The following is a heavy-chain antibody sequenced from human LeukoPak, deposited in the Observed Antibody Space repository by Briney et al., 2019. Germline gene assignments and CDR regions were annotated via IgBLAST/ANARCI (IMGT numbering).Heavy chain of an antibody. J-gene: IGHJ4*02. V-gene: IGHV4-61*01. Sequence: QASETLSLTCTVSGVSISSTSYYWTWVRQPPGKGLEWIGYIYSSGSTNYNPSLKSRVTISVDTSKIQFSLKLSSVTAADTAVYYCARLALQEVGATQTYYLDYWGQGTLVTVSS. D-gene: IGHD1-26*01. CDR3: ARLALQEVGATQTYYLDY. CDR1: GVSISSTSYY. CDR2: IYSSGST.